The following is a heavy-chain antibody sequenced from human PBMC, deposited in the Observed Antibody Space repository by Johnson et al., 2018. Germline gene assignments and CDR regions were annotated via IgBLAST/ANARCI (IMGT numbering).Heavy chain of an antibody. CDR1: GYTFTSYY. V-gene: IGHV1-46*01. D-gene: IGHD1-1*01. CDR3: ASGPMEYGMDV. CDR2: INPSGGST. J-gene: IGHJ6*02. Sequence: QVQLVQSGAEVKKPGASVKVSCKASGYTFTSYYMHWVRQAPGQGLEWMGIINPSGGSTSYPQKFQGRVTMTRDTSTSTVYMELSSLRSEDTAVYYCASGPMEYGMDVWGQGTTVTVSS.